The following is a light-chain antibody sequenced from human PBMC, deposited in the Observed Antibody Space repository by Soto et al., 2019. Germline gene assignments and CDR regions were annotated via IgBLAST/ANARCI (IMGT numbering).Light chain of an antibody. J-gene: IGKJ2*03. CDR3: QQYGNSPSYS. CDR1: QSVNSNY. V-gene: IGKV3-20*01. Sequence: EIVLTQSPGTLSLSLGERATLSCRASQSVNSNYLAWYQQKPGQAPRLLIYATSSRATGIPDRFSGSGSGTDFTLTISRLEPEDFAVYYCQQYGNSPSYSFGQGTKLEIK. CDR2: ATS.